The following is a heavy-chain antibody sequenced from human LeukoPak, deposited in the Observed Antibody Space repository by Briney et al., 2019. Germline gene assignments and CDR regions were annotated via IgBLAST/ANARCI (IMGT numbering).Heavy chain of an antibody. CDR2: INWNGGST. J-gene: IGHJ4*02. CDR3: ARDRSYGSFDF. CDR1: GFTFDDHG. D-gene: IGHD5-18*01. V-gene: IGHV3-20*01. Sequence: GGSLKLSCAASGFTFDDHGMNWVRQAPGKGLEWVSGINWNGGSTFYADSVKGRFTISRDNAKNALYLQMNSLTVEDTALYHCARDRSYGSFDFWGQGNLVTGPS.